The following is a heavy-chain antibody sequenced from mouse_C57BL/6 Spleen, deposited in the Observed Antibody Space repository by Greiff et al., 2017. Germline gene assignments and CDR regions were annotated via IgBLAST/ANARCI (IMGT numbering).Heavy chain of an antibody. D-gene: IGHD1-1*01. Sequence: EVQLVQSGGGLVKPGGSLKLSCAASGFTFTSYAMPWVRQTPEKRLEWVATISDGGSCTTYPDNVKGRFTMSRDNAKNNLYLQLSHLKSEDTAMDYCARSYYCGSSPFAYWGQGTLVTVSA. CDR3: ARSYYCGSSPFAY. CDR2: ISDGGSCT. J-gene: IGHJ3*01. CDR1: GFTFTSYA. V-gene: IGHV5-4*01.